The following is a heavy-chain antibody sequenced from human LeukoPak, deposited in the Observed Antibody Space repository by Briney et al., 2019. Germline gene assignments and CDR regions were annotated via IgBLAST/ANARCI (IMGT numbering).Heavy chain of an antibody. CDR1: GGSISSYY. CDR2: IYYRGNT. CDR3: ARASHDYGDYSHFDY. Sequence: PSETLSLTCTVSGGSISSYYWSWIRQPPGKGLEWIGDIYYRGNTNYNPSLRSRVTISIDTSKNQFSLSLTSVTAADTAVYYCARASHDYGDYSHFDYWGQGTLVTVSS. J-gene: IGHJ4*02. V-gene: IGHV4-59*12. D-gene: IGHD4-17*01.